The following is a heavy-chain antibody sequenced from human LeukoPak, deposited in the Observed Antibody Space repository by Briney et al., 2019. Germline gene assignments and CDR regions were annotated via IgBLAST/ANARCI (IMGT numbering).Heavy chain of an antibody. CDR1: GGTFRSYA. Sequence: VASLKLSCKASGGTFRSYAISWVRQAPGQGLECMGGIIPIFGTANYAQKFQGRVTITADESTSTAYMELSSLRSEDTAVYYCATVYGYSSGWYGAFDIWGQGTMVTVSS. V-gene: IGHV1-69*13. CDR3: ATVYGYSSGWYGAFDI. CDR2: IIPIFGTA. J-gene: IGHJ3*02. D-gene: IGHD6-19*01.